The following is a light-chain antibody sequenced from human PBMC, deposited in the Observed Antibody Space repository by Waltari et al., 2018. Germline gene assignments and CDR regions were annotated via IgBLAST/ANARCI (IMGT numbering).Light chain of an antibody. J-gene: IGLJ3*02. CDR3: SSYTSSNTLDWV. V-gene: IGLV2-14*03. CDR1: NSDIGAQNY. CDR2: DDT. Sequence: QSALTRPASVSGSPGQSITISCTGTNSDIGAQNYVSWYQQHPGKAPKVLIYDDTDRPSGISNRFSGSKSGNTASLTISGLQPEDEADYYCSSYTSSNTLDWVFGGGTKLTVL.